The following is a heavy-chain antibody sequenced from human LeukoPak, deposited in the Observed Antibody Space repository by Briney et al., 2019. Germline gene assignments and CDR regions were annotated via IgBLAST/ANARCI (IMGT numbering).Heavy chain of an antibody. D-gene: IGHD6-13*01. CDR1: GFTFSIYA. Sequence: GGSLRLSCAASGFTFSIYAMTWVRRAPGKGLEWVAAFSATDGSAQYAESVKGRFTISRDNSKNTLFLQMNRMRAEDTAVYYCARARIEALGTGAFDVWGQGTMVTVSS. J-gene: IGHJ3*01. V-gene: IGHV3-23*01. CDR2: FSATDGSA. CDR3: ARARIEALGTGAFDV.